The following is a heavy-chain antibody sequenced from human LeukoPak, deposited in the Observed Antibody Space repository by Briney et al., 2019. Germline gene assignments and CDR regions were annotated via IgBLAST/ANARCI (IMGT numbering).Heavy chain of an antibody. J-gene: IGHJ4*02. V-gene: IGHV4-34*01. CDR3: ARDEDYFDY. CDR2: INHSGST. CDR1: GGSFSGYY. Sequence: SETLSLTCAVYGGSFSGYYWSWIRQPPGKGLEWIGEINHSGSTNYNPSLKSRVTISVDTSKNQFSLKLSSVTAADTAVYYCARDEDYFDYWGQGTLVTVSS.